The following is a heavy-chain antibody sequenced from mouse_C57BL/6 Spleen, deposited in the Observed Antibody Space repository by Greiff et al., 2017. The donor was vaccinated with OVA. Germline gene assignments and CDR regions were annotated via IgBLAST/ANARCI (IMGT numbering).Heavy chain of an antibody. CDR1: GYTFTSYW. CDR3: ARSDYYGSRGYYAMDY. CDR2: IDPSDSYT. V-gene: IGHV1-50*01. Sequence: QVQLLPPWAELVKPGASVKLSCKASGYTFTSYWMQWVKQRPGQGLEWIGEIDPSDSYTNYNQKFKGQSTLSVDTSSSAAYMQISSLTSEDSAVYYCARSDYYGSRGYYAMDYWGQGTSVTVSS. J-gene: IGHJ4*01. D-gene: IGHD1-1*01.